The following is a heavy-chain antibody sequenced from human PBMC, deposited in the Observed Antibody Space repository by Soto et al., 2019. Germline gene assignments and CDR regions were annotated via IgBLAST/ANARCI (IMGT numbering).Heavy chain of an antibody. Sequence: EVQLLESGGGLVQPGGSLRLSCAASGFTFSSYAMSWVRQAPGKGLEWVSAISGSGGSTYYAESVKGRFTNSRDNSKNTLYLQMNSLRAEDTGVYYWAEGWLQFRGQGTLVTVSS. J-gene: IGHJ4*02. V-gene: IGHV3-23*01. D-gene: IGHD5-12*01. CDR1: GFTFSSYA. CDR2: ISGSGGST. CDR3: AEGWLQF.